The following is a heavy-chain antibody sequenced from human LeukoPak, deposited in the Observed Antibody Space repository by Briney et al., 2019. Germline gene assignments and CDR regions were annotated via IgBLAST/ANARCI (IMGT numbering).Heavy chain of an antibody. J-gene: IGHJ4*02. CDR2: ISGSGGST. V-gene: IGHV3-23*01. CDR1: GFTFSSYA. CDR3: AREMSSVTMIVVVIPLPFDY. D-gene: IGHD3-22*01. Sequence: GGSLRLSCAASGFTFSSYAMSWVRQAPGKGLEWVSAISGSGGSTYYADSVKGRFTISRDNSKNTLYLQMNSLRAEDTAVYYCAREMSSVTMIVVVIPLPFDYWGQGTLVTVSS.